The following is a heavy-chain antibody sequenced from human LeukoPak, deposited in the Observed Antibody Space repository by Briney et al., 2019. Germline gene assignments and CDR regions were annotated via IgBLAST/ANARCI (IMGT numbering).Heavy chain of an antibody. J-gene: IGHJ4*02. CDR2: INPNSAT. D-gene: IGHD1-26*01. V-gene: IGHV1-2*02. Sequence: ASVKVSCRASGYTFADYYMHWVRQAPGQGLEWMGWINPNSATNYAQKFQGRVTMTRDTPTSTAYMELSRLTSDDMAVYYCSRGEVDGPDFDYWGQGTLATVSS. CDR1: GYTFADYY. CDR3: SRGEVDGPDFDY.